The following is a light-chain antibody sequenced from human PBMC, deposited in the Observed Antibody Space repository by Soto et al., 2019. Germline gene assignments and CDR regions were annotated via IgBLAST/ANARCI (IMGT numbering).Light chain of an antibody. CDR1: QSISTW. Sequence: DIHMTQSPATLSASVGDRVTITCRASQSISTWLAWYQQKPGKAPKLLIYWASSLESGVPSRFSGSGSGTEFTLTISSLQPDDFVTYDCQHDTTYSGTFGPGTKVDIK. CDR2: WAS. CDR3: QHDTTYSGT. V-gene: IGKV1-5*03. J-gene: IGKJ3*01.